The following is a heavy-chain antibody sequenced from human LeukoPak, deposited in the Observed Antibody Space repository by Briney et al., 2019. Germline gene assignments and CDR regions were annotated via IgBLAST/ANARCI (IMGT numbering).Heavy chain of an antibody. CDR3: ALGITMIVAPGAFDI. Sequence: GASVKVSFKASGYTFTSYGISWVRQAPGQGLEWMGWISAYNGNTNYAQKLQGRVTMTTDTSTSTAYMELRSLRSDDTAVYYCALGITMIVAPGAFDIWGQGTMVTVSS. D-gene: IGHD3-22*01. V-gene: IGHV1-18*01. CDR2: ISAYNGNT. CDR1: GYTFTSYG. J-gene: IGHJ3*02.